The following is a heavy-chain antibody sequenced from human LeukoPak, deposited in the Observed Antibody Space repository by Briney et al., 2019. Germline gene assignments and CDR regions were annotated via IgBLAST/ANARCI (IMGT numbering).Heavy chain of an antibody. J-gene: IGHJ4*02. D-gene: IGHD2-21*02. CDR3: AREGVLTGYCKGGDCYSELRY. V-gene: IGHV4-39*02. CDR1: GGSISSSSYY. Sequence: SETLSLTCTVSGGSISSSSYYWGWIRQPPGKGLEWIGSIYYSGSTYYNPSLKSRVTISVDTSKNQFSLKLSSVTAADTAVYYCAREGVLTGYCKGGDCYSELRYWGQGTLVTVSS. CDR2: IYYSGST.